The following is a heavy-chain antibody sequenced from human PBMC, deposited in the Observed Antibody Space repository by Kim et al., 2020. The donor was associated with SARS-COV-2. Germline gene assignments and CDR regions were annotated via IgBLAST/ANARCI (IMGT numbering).Heavy chain of an antibody. D-gene: IGHD3-16*01. CDR2: INRNSDST. Sequence: GGSLRLSCAASGFTFGGYGMSWVRQAPGKGLEWVSGINRNSDSTGYAESVKGRLTISRDNAKSSLYLQMKSLRADDTALYYCVRGYAGGPLDFWGHGTLV. J-gene: IGHJ4*01. CDR3: VRGYAGGPLDF. CDR1: GFTFGGYG. V-gene: IGHV3-20*04.